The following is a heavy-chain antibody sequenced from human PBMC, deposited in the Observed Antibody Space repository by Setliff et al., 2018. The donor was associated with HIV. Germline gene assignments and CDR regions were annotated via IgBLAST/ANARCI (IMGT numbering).Heavy chain of an antibody. Sequence: GGSLRLSCAASGFTFSYYGMNWVRKAPGKGLEWISLISRSSSPIYYADSVKGRFTISRDNSKNTMYLQMNSLRAEDTAEYYCAKDRSDLAASIIYYEYLGFDVWGQGTTVTVSS. CDR1: GFTFSYYG. CDR2: ISRSSSPI. J-gene: IGHJ6*02. V-gene: IGHV3-48*01. CDR3: AKDRSDLAASIIYYEYLGFDV. D-gene: IGHD3-22*01.